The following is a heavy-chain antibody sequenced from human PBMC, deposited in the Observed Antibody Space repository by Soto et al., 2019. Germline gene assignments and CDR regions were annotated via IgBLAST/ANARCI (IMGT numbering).Heavy chain of an antibody. Sequence: SETLSLTCTVSGDSISTYYWTWIRQPTGKGLEWMGYIYYSGTTTNYNPSLKSRVTLSVDTSKNQFSLKLSSVTAADTAVYYCARLGGSYAVPHFDYWGQGTLVTVSS. D-gene: IGHD1-26*01. CDR1: GDSISTYY. J-gene: IGHJ4*02. CDR2: IYYSGTTT. CDR3: ARLGGSYAVPHFDY. V-gene: IGHV4-59*08.